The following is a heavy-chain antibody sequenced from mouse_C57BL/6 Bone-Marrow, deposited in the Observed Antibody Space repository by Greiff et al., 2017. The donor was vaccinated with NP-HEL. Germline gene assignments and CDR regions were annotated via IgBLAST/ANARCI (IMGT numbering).Heavy chain of an antibody. J-gene: IGHJ2*01. Sequence: VQLQQSGPELVKPGASVKIPCKASGYTFTDYNMDWVKQSHGKSLEWIGDINPNNGGTIYNQKFTGKATLTVDKASSTAYMELSSLTYEDTAVYYCARRQIYYDYGDYFDYWGQGTTLTVSS. V-gene: IGHV1-18*01. D-gene: IGHD2-4*01. CDR2: INPNNGGT. CDR3: ARRQIYYDYGDYFDY. CDR1: GYTFTDYN.